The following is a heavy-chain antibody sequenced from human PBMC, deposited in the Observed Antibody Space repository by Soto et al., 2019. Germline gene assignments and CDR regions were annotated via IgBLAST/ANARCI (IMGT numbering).Heavy chain of an antibody. CDR2: IYYSGST. D-gene: IGHD3-22*01. V-gene: IGHV4-59*12. Sequence: SETLSLTCTVSGGSISGFYWSWIRQPPGKGLEWIGYIYYSGSTNYNPSLKSRVTISVDTSKNQFSLKLSSVTAADTAVYYCAREGDSSGYYHYWGQGTLVTVSS. CDR1: GGSISGFY. J-gene: IGHJ4*02. CDR3: AREGDSSGYYHY.